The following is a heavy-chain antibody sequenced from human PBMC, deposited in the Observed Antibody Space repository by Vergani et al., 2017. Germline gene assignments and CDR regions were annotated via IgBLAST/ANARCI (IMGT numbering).Heavy chain of an antibody. CDR3: ARFEAAYCGGDCYSSWGY. D-gene: IGHD2-21*02. CDR1: GYTFTSYG. Sequence: QVQLVQSGAEVKKPGASVKVSCKASGYTFTSYGISWVRQAPGLGLEWMGWISAYNGNTNYAQKLQGRVTMTTDTSTSTAYMELRSLRSDDTAVYYCARFEAAYCGGDCYSSWGYWGQGTLVTVSS. V-gene: IGHV1-18*01. J-gene: IGHJ4*02. CDR2: ISAYNGNT.